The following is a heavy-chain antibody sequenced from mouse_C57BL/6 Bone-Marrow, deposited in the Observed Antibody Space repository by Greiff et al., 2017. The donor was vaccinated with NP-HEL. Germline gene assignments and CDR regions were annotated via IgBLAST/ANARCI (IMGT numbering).Heavy chain of an antibody. CDR3: AREGYDGYDGGPEFAY. V-gene: IGHV1-26*01. CDR1: GYTFTDYY. J-gene: IGHJ3*01. Sequence: EVQLQQSGPELVKPGASVKISCKASGYTFTDYYMNWVKQSHGKSLEWIGDINPNNGGTSYNQKFKGKATLTVDKSSSTAYMELRSLTSEDSAVYYCAREGYDGYDGGPEFAYWGQGTLVTVSA. D-gene: IGHD2-3*01. CDR2: INPNNGGT.